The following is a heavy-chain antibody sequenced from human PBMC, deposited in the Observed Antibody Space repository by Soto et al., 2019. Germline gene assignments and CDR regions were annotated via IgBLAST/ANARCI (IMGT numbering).Heavy chain of an antibody. Sequence: EVQLLESGGGLVQPGGSLRLSCAASGLTFSRHAMAWVRQAPGKGLEWLSSISESSSSTYYADSVKGRFTISKDNSKIRLYLQMNSLRAEDTAVYYCAKKPDGFDSWGQGTLVTVSS. D-gene: IGHD2-2*01. V-gene: IGHV3-23*01. CDR2: ISESSSST. J-gene: IGHJ5*01. CDR1: GLTFSRHA. CDR3: AKKPDGFDS.